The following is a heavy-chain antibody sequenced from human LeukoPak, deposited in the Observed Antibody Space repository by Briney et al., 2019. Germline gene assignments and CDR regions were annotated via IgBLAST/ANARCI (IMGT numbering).Heavy chain of an antibody. Sequence: PETLSLTCTVSGGSISSYYWSWIRQPPGKGLEWIGYIYYSGSTNYNPSLKSRVTISVDTSKNQFSLKLSSVTAADTAVYYCARVGDYYDSNGYPNWFDPWGQGTLVTVSS. J-gene: IGHJ5*02. D-gene: IGHD3-22*01. CDR2: IYYSGST. CDR3: ARVGDYYDSNGYPNWFDP. V-gene: IGHV4-59*01. CDR1: GGSISSYY.